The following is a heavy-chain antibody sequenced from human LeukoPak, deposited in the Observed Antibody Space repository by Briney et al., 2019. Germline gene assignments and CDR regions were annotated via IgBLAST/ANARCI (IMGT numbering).Heavy chain of an antibody. J-gene: IGHJ3*02. CDR3: ARGSLHSIYAFDI. CDR2: IKQDGSEK. V-gene: IGHV3-7*01. Sequence: PGGSLRLSCAASGFTFSSYWMSWVRQAPGKGLEWVANIKQDGSEKYYVDSVKGRFTISRDNVKNSLYLQMNSLRAEDTAVYYCARGSLHSIYAFDIWGQGTMVTVSS. CDR1: GFTFSSYW. D-gene: IGHD2-21*01.